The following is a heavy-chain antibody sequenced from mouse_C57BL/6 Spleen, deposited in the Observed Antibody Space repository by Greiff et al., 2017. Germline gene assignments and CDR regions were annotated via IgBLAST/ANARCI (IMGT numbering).Heavy chain of an antibody. V-gene: IGHV5-17*01. CDR2: ISSGSSTI. CDR1: GFTFSDYG. D-gene: IGHD2-9*01. Sequence: DVMLVESGGGLVKPGGSLKLSCAASGFTFSDYGMHWVRQAPEKGLAWVAYISSGSSTIYYADTVKGRFTISRDHAKNTLCLQMTSLRSEDTAMYYCARPTMVTTDAMDYWGQGTSVTVSS. CDR3: ARPTMVTTDAMDY. J-gene: IGHJ4*01.